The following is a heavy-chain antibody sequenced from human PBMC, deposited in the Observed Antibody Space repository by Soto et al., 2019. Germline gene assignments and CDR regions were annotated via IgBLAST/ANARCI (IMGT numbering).Heavy chain of an antibody. V-gene: IGHV2-5*02. Sequence: QITLKQSGPTLVKPTQTLTLTCTFSGFSLSSSGVGVGWIRQPPGKALAWLALMYGDDGNRYTPSLKTRLTITTDTSKNQVVLTMTNMDPVDTATSYCAPREGVDYVWGSYKVAFDVWGQVTMVTVSS. CDR3: APREGVDYVWGSYKVAFDV. J-gene: IGHJ3*01. CDR1: GFSLSSSGVG. D-gene: IGHD3-16*01. CDR2: MYGDDGN.